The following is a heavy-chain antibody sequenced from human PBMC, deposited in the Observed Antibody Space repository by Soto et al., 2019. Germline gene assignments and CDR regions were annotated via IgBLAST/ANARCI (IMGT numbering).Heavy chain of an antibody. CDR3: ARGNHRWLQLWYFDL. J-gene: IGHJ2*01. CDR2: IIPIFGTA. CDR1: GGTFSSYT. Sequence: QVQLVQSGAEVKKPGSSVTVSCKASGGTFSSYTISWVRQAPGQGLEWMGGIIPIFGTANYAQKFQGRVTITADESTSTGYMELSSLISEDTAVYYCARGNHRWLQLWYFDLWGRGTLVTVSS. V-gene: IGHV1-69*12. D-gene: IGHD5-12*01.